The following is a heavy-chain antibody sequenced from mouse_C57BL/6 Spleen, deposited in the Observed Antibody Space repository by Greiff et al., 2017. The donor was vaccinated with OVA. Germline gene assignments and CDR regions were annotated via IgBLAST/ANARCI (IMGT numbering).Heavy chain of an antibody. CDR1: GYTFTSYG. D-gene: IGHD2-4*01. CDR2: IYIGNGYT. J-gene: IGHJ1*03. CDR3: ARSLYDYERVWYFDV. Sequence: VQLQQPGAELVRPGSSVKMSCKTSGYTFTSYGIHWVKQRPGQGLEWIGYIYIGNGYTEYNEKFKGKATLTSDTSSSTAYMQLSSLTSEGSAIYVCARSLYDYERVWYFDVWGTGTTVTVSS. V-gene: IGHV1-58*01.